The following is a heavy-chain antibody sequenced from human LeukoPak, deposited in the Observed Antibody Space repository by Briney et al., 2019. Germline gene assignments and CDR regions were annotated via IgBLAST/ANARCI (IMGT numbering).Heavy chain of an antibody. J-gene: IGHJ4*02. D-gene: IGHD5-18*01. CDR1: GYSIRSGFY. CDR3: AGIGTAMIDY. CDR2: IFQGGTT. Sequence: PSETLSLTCTVSGYSIRSGFYWGWIRQAPGKGLEWIGSIFQGGTTFYNPSLKSRVIISADTSNNEFSLKLSSVTAADTAVYYCAGIGTAMIDYWGQGTLVTVSS. V-gene: IGHV4-38-2*02.